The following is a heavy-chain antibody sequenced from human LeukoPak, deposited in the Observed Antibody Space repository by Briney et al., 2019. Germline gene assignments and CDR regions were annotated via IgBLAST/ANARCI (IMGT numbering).Heavy chain of an antibody. CDR1: GGSISSYY. Sequence: PSETLSLTCTVSGGSISSYYRSWIRQPPGKGLEWIGYIYYSGSTNYNPSLKSRVTISLDTSKNQFSLKLSSVTAADTAVYYCARATNPDYGDYVFDYWGQGTLVTVSS. CDR3: ARATNPDYGDYVFDY. D-gene: IGHD4-17*01. CDR2: IYYSGST. V-gene: IGHV4-59*01. J-gene: IGHJ4*02.